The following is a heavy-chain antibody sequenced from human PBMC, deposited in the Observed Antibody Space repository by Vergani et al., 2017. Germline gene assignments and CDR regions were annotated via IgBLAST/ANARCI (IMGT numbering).Heavy chain of an antibody. CDR2: IYRTGRT. CDR3: ARRSGIVYDIFSGTQYFFDF. J-gene: IGHJ4*02. D-gene: IGHD3-9*01. CDR1: GFSIDNGYY. V-gene: IGHV4-38-2*01. Sequence: QVQLQESGPGLVKPSETLSLTFAVSGFSIDNGYYWDWIRQPPGKGLEWIGSIYRTGRTHFNPSLKSRVTISVDTSNNHFSLRINSLTAADTAVYYCARRSGIVYDIFSGTQYFFDFWGQGTLVTVSS.